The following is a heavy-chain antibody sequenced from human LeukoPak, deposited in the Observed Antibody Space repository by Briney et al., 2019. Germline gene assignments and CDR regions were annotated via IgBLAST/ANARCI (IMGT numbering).Heavy chain of an antibody. CDR2: IYFSGST. Sequence: SETLSLTCSVSGGSISSYYWSWIRQPPGKGLEWIGYIYFSGSTNYNPSLKSRVTISLDTSKNQFSLKLRSVIAADMAVYYCARDKVGGGGMDVWGQGTTVTVSS. V-gene: IGHV4-59*01. CDR3: ARDKVGGGGMDV. CDR1: GGSISSYY. D-gene: IGHD1-26*01. J-gene: IGHJ6*02.